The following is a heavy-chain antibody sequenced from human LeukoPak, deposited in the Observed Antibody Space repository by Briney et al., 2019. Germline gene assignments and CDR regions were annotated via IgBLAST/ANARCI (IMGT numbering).Heavy chain of an antibody. CDR2: ISSSGSTI. Sequence: GGSLRLSCAASGFTFSDYYISWIRQAAGKGLEWVSYISSSGSTIYYADSVKGRFTISRDNAKNSLYLQMNSLRAEDTAVYYCASGVAVAGYYFDYWGQGTLVTVSS. V-gene: IGHV3-11*01. CDR3: ASGVAVAGYYFDY. J-gene: IGHJ4*02. D-gene: IGHD6-19*01. CDR1: GFTFSDYY.